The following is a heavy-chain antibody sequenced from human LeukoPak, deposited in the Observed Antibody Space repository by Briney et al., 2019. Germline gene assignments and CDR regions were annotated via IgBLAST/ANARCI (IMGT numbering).Heavy chain of an antibody. V-gene: IGHV4-4*09. CDR2: VYTSGST. D-gene: IGHD3-10*01. CDR1: GGSITTYY. J-gene: IGHJ6*03. Sequence: PSETLSLTCTVSGGSITTYYWNWVRQPPGEGLEWIGYVYTSGSTNFNPSLRSRVTISLDTSKNQSSLKLTYVTAADTAVYYCARGAPSLYYYYMDIWGKGTTVTVSS. CDR3: ARGAPSLYYYYMDI.